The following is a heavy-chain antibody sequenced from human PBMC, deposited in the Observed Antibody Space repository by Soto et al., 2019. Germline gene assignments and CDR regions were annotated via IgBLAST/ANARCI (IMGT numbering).Heavy chain of an antibody. CDR1: GFTFSSYA. CDR3: AKPPVLLWFGEAYYFDY. D-gene: IGHD3-10*01. J-gene: IGHJ4*02. CDR2: ISGSGGST. Sequence: EVQLLESGGGLVQPGGSLRLSCAASGFTFSSYAMSWVRQAPGKGLEWVSAISGSGGSTYYADSVKGRFTISRDNSKNTLYLQMNSLRAEDTAVYYCAKPPVLLWFGEAYYFDYWGQRTLVTVSS. V-gene: IGHV3-23*01.